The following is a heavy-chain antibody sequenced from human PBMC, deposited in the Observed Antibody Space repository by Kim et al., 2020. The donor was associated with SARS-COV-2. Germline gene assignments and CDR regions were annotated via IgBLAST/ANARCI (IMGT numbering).Heavy chain of an antibody. CDR3: AKNPSMIRGFGSFD. D-gene: IGHD3-10*01. J-gene: IGHJ4*03. CDR2: ISSGGSTS. CDR1: GFTFSNYA. V-gene: IGHV3-23*03. Sequence: GGSLRLSCAASGFTFSNYAMSWVRQAPGKGLEWVSGISSGGSTSYEADSVKGRFIISRNSTKTLLLLQMTSLRDDETVYYYSAKNPSMIRGFGSFD.